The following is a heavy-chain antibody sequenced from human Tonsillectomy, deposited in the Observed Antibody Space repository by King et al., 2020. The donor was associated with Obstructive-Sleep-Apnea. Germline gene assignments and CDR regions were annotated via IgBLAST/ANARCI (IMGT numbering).Heavy chain of an antibody. V-gene: IGHV3-30*04. Sequence: VQLVESGGGVVRPGRSLRLSCGASGFTFSTYAMHWVRQAPGKGLEWVAFISDDGTNKYYADSVKGRFTISRDNSKNTVSLQMNGLRTDDTAVYFCAREDNYGSENYYKSFDSWGQGTLVTVSS. CDR3: AREDNYGSENYYKSFDS. D-gene: IGHD3-10*01. J-gene: IGHJ4*02. CDR2: ISDDGTNK. CDR1: GFTFSTYA.